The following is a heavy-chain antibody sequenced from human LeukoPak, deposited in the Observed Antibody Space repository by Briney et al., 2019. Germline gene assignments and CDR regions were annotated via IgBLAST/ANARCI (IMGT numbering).Heavy chain of an antibody. V-gene: IGHV4-34*01. CDR1: GGSFSGYY. Sequence: PSETLSLTCAVYGGSFSGYYWSWIRQPPGKGLEWIGEINHSGSTNYNPSLKSRVTISVDTSKNQFSLKLSSVTAADTAVYYCARDRMPQSCCGMDVWGQGTTVTVSS. CDR2: INHSGST. CDR3: ARDRMPQSCCGMDV. J-gene: IGHJ6*02. D-gene: IGHD2-2*01.